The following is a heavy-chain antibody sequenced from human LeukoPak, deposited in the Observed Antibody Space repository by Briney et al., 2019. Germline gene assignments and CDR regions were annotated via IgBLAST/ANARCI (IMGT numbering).Heavy chain of an antibody. CDR3: ARERVDTAMVRDIDY. CDR1: GFTFSDYY. D-gene: IGHD5-18*01. J-gene: IGHJ4*02. V-gene: IGHV3-11*01. Sequence: GGSLRLSCAASGFTFSDYYMSWIRQAPGKGLEWVSYISSSGSTIYYADSVKGRFTISRDNAKNSLYLQTNSLRAEDTAVYYCARERVDTAMVRDIDYWGQGTLVTVSS. CDR2: ISSSGSTI.